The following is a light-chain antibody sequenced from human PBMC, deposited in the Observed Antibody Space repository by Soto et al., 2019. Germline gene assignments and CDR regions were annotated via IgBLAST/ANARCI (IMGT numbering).Light chain of an antibody. V-gene: IGKV1-39*01. CDR2: AAS. CDR3: QQSYSTPLFI. Sequence: DIQMTQSPSSLSASVGDRVTITYRASQSISSYLNWYQQKPGKAPKLLIYAASSLQSGVPSRFSGSGSATDFTLTISSLQPEDFATYYCQQSYSTPLFIFGPGTKVDIK. J-gene: IGKJ3*01. CDR1: QSISSY.